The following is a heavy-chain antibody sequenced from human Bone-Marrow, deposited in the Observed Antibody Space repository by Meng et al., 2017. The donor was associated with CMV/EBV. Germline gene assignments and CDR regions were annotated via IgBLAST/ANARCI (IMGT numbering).Heavy chain of an antibody. CDR1: GYTFTSYY. D-gene: IGHD6-13*01. Sequence: ASVKVSCKASGYTFTSYYMHWVRQAPGQGLEWMGIINPSGGSTSYAQKFQGRVTMTRDTSTSTVYMELSSLRSEDTAVYYCARDHYSSSWYSNWFDPWSQGTLVTVAS. V-gene: IGHV1-46*01. CDR2: INPSGGST. J-gene: IGHJ5*02. CDR3: ARDHYSSSWYSNWFDP.